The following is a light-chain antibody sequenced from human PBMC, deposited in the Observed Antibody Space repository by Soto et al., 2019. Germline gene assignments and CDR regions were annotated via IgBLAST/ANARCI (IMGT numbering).Light chain of an antibody. Sequence: EIVMTQSPATLSASPGERVTLSCRASQSVSSNLAWYQQKPGQAPRLLIYGASTRATGIPARFSGSGSGTEFILTISSLQSADFAVYYCQQYNNWPVTFGGGTKVEIK. CDR3: QQYNNWPVT. V-gene: IGKV3-15*01. CDR1: QSVSSN. J-gene: IGKJ4*01. CDR2: GAS.